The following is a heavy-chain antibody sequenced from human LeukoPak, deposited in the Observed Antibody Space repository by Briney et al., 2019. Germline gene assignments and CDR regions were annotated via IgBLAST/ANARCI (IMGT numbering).Heavy chain of an antibody. CDR3: ASDIVVVVAARGAYGMDV. J-gene: IGHJ6*02. CDR2: IKQDGSEK. CDR1: GFTFSSYW. V-gene: IGHV3-7*01. D-gene: IGHD2-15*01. Sequence: GGSLRLSCAASGFTFSSYWMSWVRQAPGKGLEWVANIKQDGSEKYYVDSVKGRFTISRDNAKNSLYLQMNSLRAEDTAVYYCASDIVVVVAARGAYGMDVWGQGTTVTVSS.